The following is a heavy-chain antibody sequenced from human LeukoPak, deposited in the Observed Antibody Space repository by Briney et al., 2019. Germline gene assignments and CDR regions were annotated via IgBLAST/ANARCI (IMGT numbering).Heavy chain of an antibody. CDR3: VRPFSGSREY. V-gene: IGHV3-74*03. J-gene: IGHJ4*02. Sequence: GGSLRLSCAASGFTLSNYWVHWVRQAPGEGLVWVSRINEPGTWPTYEDSVRGRFTISRDDAKHTVSLHMQNLRAEDPAVYYCVRPFSGSREYWGQGSLVTVSS. CDR2: INEPGTWP. CDR1: GFTLSNYW. D-gene: IGHD5-24*01.